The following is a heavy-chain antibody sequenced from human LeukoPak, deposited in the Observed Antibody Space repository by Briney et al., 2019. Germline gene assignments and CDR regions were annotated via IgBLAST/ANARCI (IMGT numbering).Heavy chain of an antibody. J-gene: IGHJ4*02. V-gene: IGHV7-4-1*02. D-gene: IGHD2-2*02. CDR1: GYTFTSYA. CDR2: INTNTGNP. CDR3: ARTTAICSSTSCYRWGFDY. Sequence: ASVKVSCKASGYTFTSYAMNWVRQAPGQGLEWVGWINTNTGNPTYAQGFTGRFVFSLDTSVSTAYLQISSLKAEDTAVYYCARTTAICSSTSCYRWGFDYWGQGTLVTVSS.